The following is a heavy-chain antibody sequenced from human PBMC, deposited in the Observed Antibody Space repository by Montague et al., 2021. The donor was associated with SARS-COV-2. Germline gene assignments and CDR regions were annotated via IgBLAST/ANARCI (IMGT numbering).Heavy chain of an antibody. CDR1: GFAFSKFA. CDR3: AKDQLSGVGYGLDV. V-gene: IGHV3-23*03. CDR2: VHSGGSSK. Sequence: SLRLSCAASGFAFSKFAMHWVRQAPGTGLEWVAVVHSGGSSKDYADSVEGRFTISRDNSKNIVSLQMNTLRAEDTAVYFCAKDQLSGVGYGLDVWGQGTTVIVSS. D-gene: IGHD7-27*01. J-gene: IGHJ6*02.